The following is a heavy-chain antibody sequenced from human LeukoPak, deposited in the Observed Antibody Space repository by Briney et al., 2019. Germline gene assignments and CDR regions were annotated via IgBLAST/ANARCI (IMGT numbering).Heavy chain of an antibody. Sequence: SETLSLTCAVYGGSFSGYYWSWIRQPPGKGLEWIGEINHSGSTNYNPSLKSRVTISVDTSKNQFSLKLSSVTAADTAVYYCARVGSSSSRDFDYWGQGTLVTVSS. CDR1: GGSFSGYY. CDR3: ARVGSSSSRDFDY. CDR2: INHSGST. D-gene: IGHD6-6*01. V-gene: IGHV4-34*01. J-gene: IGHJ4*02.